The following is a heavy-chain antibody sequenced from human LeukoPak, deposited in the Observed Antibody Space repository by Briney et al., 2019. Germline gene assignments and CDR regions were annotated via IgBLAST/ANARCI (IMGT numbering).Heavy chain of an antibody. V-gene: IGHV1-24*01. CDR1: GYTLTELL. J-gene: IGHJ6*02. CDR2: FDPENGET. CDR3: ATDRAEGRPLNGSGGSCYANYYYYGMDV. D-gene: IGHD2-15*01. Sequence: ASVKVSRKVSGYTLTELLIHGVRQAPGKEVAWMGGFDPENGETIIVHRFKVRDIMTADTSIYTADMELSSLRSEDTAVYYCATDRAEGRPLNGSGGSCYANYYYYGMDVWGQGTTVTVSS.